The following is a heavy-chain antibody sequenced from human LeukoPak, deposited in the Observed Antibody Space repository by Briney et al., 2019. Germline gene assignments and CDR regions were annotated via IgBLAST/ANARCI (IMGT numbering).Heavy chain of an antibody. V-gene: IGHV4-59*01. D-gene: IGHD3-22*01. J-gene: IGHJ4*02. CDR3: ASYYDSSGYYPFDY. CDR1: GGSISSYY. Sequence: SETLSLTCTVSGGSISSYYWSWIRQLPGKGLEWIGYIYYSGSTNYNPSLKSRVTISVDTSKNQFSLKLSSVTAADTAVYYCASYYDSSGYYPFDYWGQGTLVTVSS. CDR2: IYYSGST.